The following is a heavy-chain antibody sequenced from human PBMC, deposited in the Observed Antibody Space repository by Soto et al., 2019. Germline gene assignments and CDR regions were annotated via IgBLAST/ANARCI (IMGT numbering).Heavy chain of an antibody. CDR1: DGSIISGGCY. J-gene: IGHJ4*02. CDR2: IYYSGST. D-gene: IGHD2-21*02. V-gene: IGHV4-31*02. Sequence: SETMCVTRTVADGSIISGGCYWSSIRQHPGKGLEWIGYIYYSGSTYYNPSLKSRVTISVDTSKNQFSLKLSSVTAADTAVYYCARASCGGDCYRFDYWGQGTLVTVSS. CDR3: ARASCGGDCYRFDY.